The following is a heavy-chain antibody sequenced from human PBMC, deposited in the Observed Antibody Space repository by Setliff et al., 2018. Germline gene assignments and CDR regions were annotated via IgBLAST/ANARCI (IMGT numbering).Heavy chain of an antibody. CDR2: IFPGDSDT. CDR1: GNSFSSYW. CDR3: ARPWGFCDSNVCWDVYFDR. J-gene: IGHJ4*02. D-gene: IGHD4-4*01. V-gene: IGHV5-51*01. Sequence: GESMKTSWKGSGNSFSSYWIGGVRQMPGKGLGRMGIIFPGDSDTSYSPSFQGQVTISADKSISTAYLQWSSLKASDTAMYYCARPWGFCDSNVCWDVYFDRWGQGTPVTVSS.